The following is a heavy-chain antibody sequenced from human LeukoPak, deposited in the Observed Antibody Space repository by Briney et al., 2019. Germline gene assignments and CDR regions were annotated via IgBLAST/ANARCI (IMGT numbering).Heavy chain of an antibody. J-gene: IGHJ4*02. D-gene: IGHD2-2*02. CDR2: IYHSGST. CDR1: GYSSSSGYY. V-gene: IGHV4-38-2*01. Sequence: PSETLSLXCAVSGYSSSSGYYWGWIPQPPGKGLEWIGSIYHSGSTYYNPSLKSRVTISVDTSKNQFSLKLSSVTAADTAVYYCARSPDCSSTSCYRGIYYFDYWGQGTLVTVSS. CDR3: ARSPDCSSTSCYRGIYYFDY.